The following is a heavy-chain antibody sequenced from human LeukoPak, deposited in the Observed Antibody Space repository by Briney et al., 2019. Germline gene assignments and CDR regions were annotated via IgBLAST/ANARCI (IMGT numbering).Heavy chain of an antibody. CDR2: IYISGTT. D-gene: IGHD2-8*01. CDR3: ARERTSCTNGVCRTRRWFDP. V-gene: IGHV4-4*07. Sequence: PLETLSLTCTVSGGSISTYYWTWIRQPAGKGLEWIGHIYISGTTNYSPSLKSRVTMSVDTSKNQFSLKLSSVTAADTAVYYCARERTSCTNGVCRTRRWFDPWGQGILVTVSS. CDR1: GGSISTYY. J-gene: IGHJ5*02.